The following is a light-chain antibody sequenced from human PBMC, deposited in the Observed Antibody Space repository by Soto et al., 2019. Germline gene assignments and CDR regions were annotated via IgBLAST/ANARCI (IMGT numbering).Light chain of an antibody. Sequence: DIQMTQSPPSLSASVGDRVTITCRASQIISNSLNWYQPKPGKAPKVMIYAVSSLQSGVPSRFIGSGSGTDLTLTISGLQPEVFSTYYFQQSKTTPYTFRQGTKLEIK. CDR3: QQSKTTPYT. CDR2: AVS. J-gene: IGKJ2*01. CDR1: QIISNS. V-gene: IGKV1-39*01.